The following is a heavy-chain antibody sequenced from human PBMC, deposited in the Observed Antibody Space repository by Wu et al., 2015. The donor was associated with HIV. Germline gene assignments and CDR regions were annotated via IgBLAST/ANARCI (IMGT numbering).Heavy chain of an antibody. D-gene: IGHD1-26*01. CDR2: INPNSGGS. CDR3: TKDYGIVGSTLPEYFQH. J-gene: IGHJ1*01. Sequence: QVQLMQSGAEVKKPGASVKVSCKTSGYTFTDNYIHWVRQAPGQGLEWMGWINPNSGGSKSPQKFQGRVTMTRETSVSTVYLELTRLKFDDTAIYYCTKDYGIVGSTLPEYFQHWGQGTLVTVSS. CDR1: GYTFTDNY. V-gene: IGHV1-2*02.